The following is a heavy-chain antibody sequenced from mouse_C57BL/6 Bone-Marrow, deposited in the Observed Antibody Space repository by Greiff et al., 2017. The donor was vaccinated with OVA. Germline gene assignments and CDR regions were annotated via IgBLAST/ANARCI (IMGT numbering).Heavy chain of an antibody. CDR3: ARDGWDYAMDY. D-gene: IGHD3-3*01. CDR2: ISDGGSYT. J-gene: IGHJ4*01. Sequence: VQLKESGGGLVKPGGSLKLSCAASGFTFSSYAMSWVRQTPEKRLEWVATISDGGSYTYYPDNVKGRFTISRDNAKNNLYLQMSHLKSEDTAMYYCARDGWDYAMDYWGQGTSVTVSS. CDR1: GFTFSSYA. V-gene: IGHV5-4*01.